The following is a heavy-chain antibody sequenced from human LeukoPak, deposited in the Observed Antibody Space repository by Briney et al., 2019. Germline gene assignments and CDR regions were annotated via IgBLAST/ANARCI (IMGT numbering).Heavy chain of an antibody. V-gene: IGHV1-8*02. J-gene: IGHJ4*02. CDR1: GYTFTSYG. CDR3: ARGLRSDLLNYDILTGPEMKY. CDR2: MNPNSGNT. D-gene: IGHD3-9*01. Sequence: GASVKVSCKASGYTFTSYGISWVRQATGQGLEWMGWMNPNSGNTGYAQKFQGRVTMTRNTSISTAYMELSSLRSEDTAVYYCARGLRSDLLNYDILTGPEMKYWGQGTLVTVSS.